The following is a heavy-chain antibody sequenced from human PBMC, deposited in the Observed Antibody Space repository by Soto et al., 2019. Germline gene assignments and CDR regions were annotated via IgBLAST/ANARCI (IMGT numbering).Heavy chain of an antibody. V-gene: IGHV3-53*02. CDR1: GFTVSSNY. CDR3: AREGYSWSYYPGGMDV. J-gene: IGHJ6*02. D-gene: IGHD1-26*01. Sequence: EVQLVETGGGLIQPGGSLRLSCAASGFTVSSNYMSWVRQAPGKGLEWVSVIYSGGSTYYADSVKGRFTISRDKSKNTLDLQMNSLRAEDTGVYYCAREGYSWSYYPGGMDVWGQGTTVTDSS. CDR2: IYSGGST.